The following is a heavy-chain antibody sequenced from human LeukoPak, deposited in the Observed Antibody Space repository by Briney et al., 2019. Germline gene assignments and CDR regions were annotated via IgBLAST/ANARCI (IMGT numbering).Heavy chain of an antibody. J-gene: IGHJ5*02. CDR3: ARGANTLEFGAVIGRASVWFDP. Sequence: SVKVSFKASGGTFRNFAITWVRQAPGQGLEWMGTTIPIFGTTNNAQRFQGRLTLTTDKSTTTTYMELSSLTSEDTAVYYCARGANTLEFGAVIGRASVWFDPWGQGTQVIVSS. D-gene: IGHD3-3*01. CDR2: TIPIFGTT. CDR1: GGTFRNFA. V-gene: IGHV1-69*05.